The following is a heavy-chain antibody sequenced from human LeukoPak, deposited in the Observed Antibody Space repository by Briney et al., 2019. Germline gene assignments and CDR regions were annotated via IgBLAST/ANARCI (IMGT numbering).Heavy chain of an antibody. D-gene: IGHD2/OR15-2a*01. V-gene: IGHV4-39*01. J-gene: IGHJ6*03. CDR3: ARQISDHYYYYMDV. Sequence: NPSQTLSLTCTVSGGSISTSAFYWGWIRQPPGKGLEWIGSIYDSGNEFYNPSLKSRVTISADTSKNQFSLKLNSVTAADTAMYYCARQISDHYYYYMDVWGEGITVTVSS. CDR1: GGSISTSAFY. CDR2: IYDSGNE.